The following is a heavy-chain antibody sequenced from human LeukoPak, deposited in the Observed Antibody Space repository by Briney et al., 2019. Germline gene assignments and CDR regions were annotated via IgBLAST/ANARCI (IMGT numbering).Heavy chain of an antibody. CDR1: GVTFRSVR. CDR3: ATRVTADSYEAFDI. CDR2: ISSTSNHR. Sequence: GGSPRLSCAASGVTFRSVRMTFGRQAPGQGLEGVAAISSTSNHRYHADVVKGRFSISSDNDKNSLFLELNSLRAEDTALYYCATRVTADSYEAFDIWGQGTMLTVSS. J-gene: IGHJ3*02. V-gene: IGHV3-21*06. D-gene: IGHD6-13*01.